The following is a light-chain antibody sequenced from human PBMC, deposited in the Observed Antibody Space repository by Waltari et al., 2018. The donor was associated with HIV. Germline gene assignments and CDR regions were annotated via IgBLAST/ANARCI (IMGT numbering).Light chain of an antibody. J-gene: IGLJ2*01. CDR2: EGS. CDR3: CSYAGSSNVV. V-gene: IGLV2-23*01. Sequence: QSALTQPASVSGSPGQSITISCTGTSSDVGSYNLVSWYQQHPGKAPKLMIYEGSKRPSGVAHRFSGSKSGNTASLTISGRQAEDEADYYCCSYAGSSNVVFGGGTKLTVL. CDR1: SSDVGSYNL.